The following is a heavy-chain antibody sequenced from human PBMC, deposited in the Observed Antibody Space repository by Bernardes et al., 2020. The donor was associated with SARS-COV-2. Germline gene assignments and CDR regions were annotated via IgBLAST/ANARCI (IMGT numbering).Heavy chain of an antibody. CDR1: GGSFSGYY. D-gene: IGHD3-3*01. J-gene: IGHJ5*02. Sequence: SETLSLTCAVYGGSFSGYYWSWIRQPPGKGLEWIGEINHSGSTNYNPSLKSRVTISVDTSKNQFSLKLSSVTAADTAVYYCAVDSIWSGSPNWFDPWGQGTLVTVSS. V-gene: IGHV4-34*01. CDR3: AVDSIWSGSPNWFDP. CDR2: INHSGST.